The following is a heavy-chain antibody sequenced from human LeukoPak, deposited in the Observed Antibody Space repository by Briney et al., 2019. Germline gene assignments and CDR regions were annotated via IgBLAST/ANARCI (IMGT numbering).Heavy chain of an antibody. Sequence: PGGSLRLSCAASGFTFSSYSMNWVRQAPGKGLEWVSSISSSSSYIYYADSVKGRFTISRDNSKNTLYLQMNSLRAEDTAVYYCAKDHTTGTQGYWGQGTLVTVSS. J-gene: IGHJ4*02. CDR2: ISSSSSYI. CDR3: AKDHTTGTQGY. CDR1: GFTFSSYS. V-gene: IGHV3-21*04. D-gene: IGHD1-1*01.